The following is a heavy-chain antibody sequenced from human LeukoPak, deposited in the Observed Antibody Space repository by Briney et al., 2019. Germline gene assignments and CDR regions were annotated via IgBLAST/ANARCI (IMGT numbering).Heavy chain of an antibody. D-gene: IGHD3-3*01. CDR2: IRGSDAST. J-gene: IGHJ6*02. V-gene: IGHV3-23*01. CDR1: GFTFSSYA. CDR3: ARRGSEWNSYFYPMDV. Sequence: GGSLRLSCAASGFTFSSYAMSWVRQAPGKGLEWVSGIRGSDASTFYADSVMGRLTISRYNSMNTLYLQMNNVRAEDAAIYFCARRGSEWNSYFYPMDVWGQGTTVTVSS.